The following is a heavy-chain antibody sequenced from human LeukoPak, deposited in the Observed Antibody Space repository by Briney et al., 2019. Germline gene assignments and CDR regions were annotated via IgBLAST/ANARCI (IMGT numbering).Heavy chain of an antibody. D-gene: IGHD5-24*01. Sequence: SVKVSCKASGYTFTSYYMHWVRQAPGQGLEWMGGIIPIFGTANYAQKFQGRVTITADESTSTAYMELSSLRSEDTAVYYCARGDGYNSFDYWGQGTLVTVSS. J-gene: IGHJ4*02. V-gene: IGHV1-69*13. CDR3: ARGDGYNSFDY. CDR2: IIPIFGTA. CDR1: GYTFTSYY.